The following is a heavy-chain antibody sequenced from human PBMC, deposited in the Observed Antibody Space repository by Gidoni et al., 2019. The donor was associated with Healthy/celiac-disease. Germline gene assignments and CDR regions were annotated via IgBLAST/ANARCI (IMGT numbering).Heavy chain of an antibody. V-gene: IGHV3-23*01. CDR2: ISGSGGST. CDR1: GFTFSSYA. Sequence: EVQLLESGGGLVQPGGSLRLSCAASGFTFSSYAMSWVRQAPGKGLEWVSAISGSGGSTYYADSVKGRFTISRDNFKNTLYLQMNSLRAEDTAVYYCAKSRHVREQLLYGGEGYWGQGTLVTVSS. D-gene: IGHD2-2*02. CDR3: AKSRHVREQLLYGGEGY. J-gene: IGHJ4*02.